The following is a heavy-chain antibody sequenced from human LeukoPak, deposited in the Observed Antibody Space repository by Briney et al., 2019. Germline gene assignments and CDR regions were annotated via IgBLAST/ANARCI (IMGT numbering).Heavy chain of an antibody. Sequence: SQTLSLTCTVSGGSISSGSYYWSWIRQPAGKGLEWIGRIYTSGSTNYNPSLKSRVTISVDTSKNQFSLKLSSVTAADTAVYYCARARSQPKEAAPPPEGDWFDPWGQGTLVTVSS. V-gene: IGHV4-61*02. D-gene: IGHD6-13*01. CDR1: GGSISSGSYY. CDR3: ARARSQPKEAAPPPEGDWFDP. CDR2: IYTSGST. J-gene: IGHJ5*02.